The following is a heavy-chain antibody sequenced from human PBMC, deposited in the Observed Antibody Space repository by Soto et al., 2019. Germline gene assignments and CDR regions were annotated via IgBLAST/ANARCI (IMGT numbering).Heavy chain of an antibody. CDR2: ISYDGSNK. D-gene: IGHD5-12*01. CDR1: GFTFSSYA. Sequence: QVQLVESGGGVVQPGRSLRLSCAASGFTFSSYAMHWVRQAPGKGLEWVAVISYDGSNKYYADSVKGRFTISRDNSKNTLYLQMHSLRAEDTAVYYCARAPRGYSGYDFPPFFYWGQGTLVTVSS. V-gene: IGHV3-30-3*01. J-gene: IGHJ4*02. CDR3: ARAPRGYSGYDFPPFFY.